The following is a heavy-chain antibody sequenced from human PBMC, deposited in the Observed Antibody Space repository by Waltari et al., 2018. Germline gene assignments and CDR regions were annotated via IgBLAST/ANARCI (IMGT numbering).Heavy chain of an antibody. CDR2: IYPGDSDT. D-gene: IGHD2-21*01. Sequence: EVQLVQSGAEVKKPGESLKISCKGSGYSFTSYWIGWVRQMPGKGLEWMGRIYPGDSDTRYSPSFQGQVTISADKSISTAYLQWSSLKASDTAMYYCARLGYCGGDCYWRFGNDAFDIWGQGTMVTVSS. CDR1: GYSFTSYW. CDR3: ARLGYCGGDCYWRFGNDAFDI. J-gene: IGHJ3*02. V-gene: IGHV5-51*03.